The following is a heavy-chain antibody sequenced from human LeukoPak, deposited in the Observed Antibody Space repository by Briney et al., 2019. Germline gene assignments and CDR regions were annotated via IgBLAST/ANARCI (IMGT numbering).Heavy chain of an antibody. J-gene: IGHJ4*02. V-gene: IGHV4-34*01. CDR3: ARGRDGYNYNEYYFDY. CDR2: INHSGST. D-gene: IGHD5-24*01. Sequence: SETLSLTCAVYGGSFSGYYWSWIRQPPGKGLEWIGEINHSGSTNYNPSLKSRVTISVDRSKNQFSLKLSSVTAADTAVYYCARGRDGYNYNEYYFDYWGQGTLVTVSS. CDR1: GGSFSGYY.